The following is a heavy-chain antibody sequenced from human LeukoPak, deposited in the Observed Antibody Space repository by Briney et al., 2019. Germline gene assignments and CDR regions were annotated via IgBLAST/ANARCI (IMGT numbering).Heavy chain of an antibody. CDR3: ARWAGYSISWHYFNY. V-gene: IGHV5-51*01. D-gene: IGHD6-13*01. CDR1: GYTFTTYW. CDR2: VHPGDSDI. Sequence: GESLKIPGQGSGYTFTTYWIGWVRQMPGKGLEWMGRVHPGDSDIRYSPSFQGQVTISADKSISTAYLQWTSLRASDTAMYYCARWAGYSISWHYFNYWGQGTLVTVSS. J-gene: IGHJ4*02.